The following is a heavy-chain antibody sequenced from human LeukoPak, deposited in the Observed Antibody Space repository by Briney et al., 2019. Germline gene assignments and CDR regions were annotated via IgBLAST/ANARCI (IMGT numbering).Heavy chain of an antibody. Sequence: SVKVSCKASGGTFSSYAFSWVRQAPGQGLEWMGGIIPIVGTTNYARMFQGRVTITADESTSTAYMELSSLRSEGTAVYYCARGGYYYDSSGYSHLPDYWGQGTLVTVSA. CDR2: IIPIVGTT. V-gene: IGHV1-69*13. CDR3: ARGGYYYDSSGYSHLPDY. CDR1: GGTFSSYA. D-gene: IGHD3-22*01. J-gene: IGHJ4*02.